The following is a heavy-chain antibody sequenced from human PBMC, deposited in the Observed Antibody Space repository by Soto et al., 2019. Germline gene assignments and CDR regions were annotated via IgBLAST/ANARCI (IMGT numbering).Heavy chain of an antibody. CDR2: INPNSGGT. CDR1: GYTFTGYY. CDR3: ARELYSCGAECPYYMDY. V-gene: IGHV1-2*02. Sequence: GASVKVSCKASGYTFTGYYMHWVRQAPGQGLEWMGWINPNSGGTNYAQKFQGRVTMTSDTSISTAYMELSRLRSDDTAVYYCARELYSCGAECPYYMDYWGQGTPVTVSS. D-gene: IGHD2-21*01. J-gene: IGHJ4*02.